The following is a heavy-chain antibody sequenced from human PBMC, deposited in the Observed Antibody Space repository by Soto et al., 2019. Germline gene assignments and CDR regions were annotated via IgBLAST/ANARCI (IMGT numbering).Heavy chain of an antibody. D-gene: IGHD2-15*01. CDR3: ASGDWSGGTCYLGYYYTDV. V-gene: IGHV4-59*01. CDR1: GGSIISYY. Sequence: QVQLQESGPGLVKPSEPLSLTCTVSGGSIISYYWSWLRQPPGKGLEWIGYIYYSGSTNYNPPLKRRVTISVDTSKNQFALKLCSVTAADTAFYYCASGDWSGGTCYLGYYYTDVWGKGTTVTVSS. J-gene: IGHJ6*03. CDR2: IYYSGST.